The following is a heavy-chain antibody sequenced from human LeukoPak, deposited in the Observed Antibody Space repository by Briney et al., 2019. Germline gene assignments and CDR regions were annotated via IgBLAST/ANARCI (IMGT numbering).Heavy chain of an antibody. D-gene: IGHD1-1*01. CDR2: IYHSGST. V-gene: IGHV4-4*02. J-gene: IGHJ4*02. Sequence: SETLSLTCAVSGGSISSSNWWSWVRQPPGKGLEWIGEIYHSGSTNYNPSLKSRVTISVDKSKNQFSLKLSSVTAADTAVYYCARGDTSLWSYFDYWGQGTLVTVSS. CDR3: ARGDTSLWSYFDY. CDR1: GGSISSSNW.